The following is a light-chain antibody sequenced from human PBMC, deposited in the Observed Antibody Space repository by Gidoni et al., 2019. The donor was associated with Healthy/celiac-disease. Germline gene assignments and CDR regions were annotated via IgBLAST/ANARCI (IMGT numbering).Light chain of an antibody. CDR2: GAS. CDR3: QQYGSLPGT. Sequence: EIVLTQSPGTLSLSPGERATLSCRASQSVSSSYLAWYQQKPGQAPRLLIYGASSRATCIPDRFSGSGSGTDFTLTISRLEPEDFAVYYCQQYGSLPGTFGQGTRLEIK. CDR1: QSVSSSY. V-gene: IGKV3-20*01. J-gene: IGKJ5*01.